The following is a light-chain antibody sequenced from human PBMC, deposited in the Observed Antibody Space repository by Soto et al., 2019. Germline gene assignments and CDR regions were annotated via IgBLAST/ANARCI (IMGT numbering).Light chain of an antibody. CDR2: GNS. V-gene: IGLV1-40*01. CDR1: SSNIGAGYD. Sequence: QSVLTQPPSVSGAPGQRVTISCTWSSSNIGAGYDVHWYQQLPGTAPKLLIYGNSNRPSGVSNRFSGSKSGDTASLTISGLQAEDEADYYCSSFTNTITRYAFGTGTKVTVL. CDR3: SSFTNTITRYA. J-gene: IGLJ1*01.